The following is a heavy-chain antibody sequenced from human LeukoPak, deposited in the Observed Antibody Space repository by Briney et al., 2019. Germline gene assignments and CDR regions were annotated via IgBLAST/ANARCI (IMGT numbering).Heavy chain of an antibody. V-gene: IGHV1-69*05. D-gene: IGHD1-7*01. CDR3: ARRWPPGTTFQPFDY. J-gene: IGHJ4*02. CDR2: IIPIFGTA. CDR1: GYTFTGYY. Sequence: SVKVSCKASGYTFTGYYMHWVRQAPGQGLEWRGGIIPIFGTANYAQKFQGRVTITTDESTSTAYMELSSLRSEDTAVYYCARRWPPGTTFQPFDYWGQGTLVTVSS.